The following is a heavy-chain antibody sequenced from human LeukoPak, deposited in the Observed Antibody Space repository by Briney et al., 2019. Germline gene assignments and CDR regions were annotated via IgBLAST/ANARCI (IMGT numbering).Heavy chain of an antibody. CDR1: GFTFSTYW. Sequence: GGSLRLSCAASGFTFSTYWMSWVRQAPGKGLEWVANIRPDGSEKNYLDSVKGRFTISRDDAKNSLYLQMNSLRAGDTAVYYCARAGCRPPCYYYGMDVWGQGTTVTVSS. V-gene: IGHV3-7*01. J-gene: IGHJ6*02. D-gene: IGHD6-19*01. CDR2: IRPDGSEK. CDR3: ARAGCRPPCYYYGMDV.